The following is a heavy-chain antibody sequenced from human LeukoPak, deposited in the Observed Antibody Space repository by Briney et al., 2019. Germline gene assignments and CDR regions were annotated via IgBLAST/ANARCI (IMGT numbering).Heavy chain of an antibody. V-gene: IGHV1-69*13. D-gene: IGHD3-10*01. CDR3: ARRINGEYYFHY. CDR2: IIPIFGTA. Sequence: SVKVSCKASGGTFSSYAISWVRQAPGQGLEWMGGIIPIFGTANYAQKFQGRVTITADESTSTAYMELSSLRSEDTAVYYCARRINGEYYFHYWGQGTLVTVSS. CDR1: GGTFSSYA. J-gene: IGHJ4*02.